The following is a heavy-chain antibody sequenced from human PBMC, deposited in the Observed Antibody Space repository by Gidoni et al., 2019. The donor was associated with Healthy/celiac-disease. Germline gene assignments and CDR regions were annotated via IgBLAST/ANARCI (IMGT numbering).Heavy chain of an antibody. CDR3: AKDLGAFLEWLFRRHYYYGMDV. V-gene: IGHV3-23*01. D-gene: IGHD3-3*01. J-gene: IGHJ6*02. Sequence: GRFTISRDNSKNTLYLQMNSLRAEDTAVYYCAKDLGAFLEWLFRRHYYYGMDVWGQGTTVTVSS.